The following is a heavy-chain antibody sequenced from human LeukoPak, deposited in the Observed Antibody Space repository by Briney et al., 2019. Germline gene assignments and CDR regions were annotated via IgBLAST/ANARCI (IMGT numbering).Heavy chain of an antibody. D-gene: IGHD2-15*01. J-gene: IGHJ5*02. Sequence: SETLSLTCTVSGCSISSSSYYWGWIRQPPGKGLEWIGSIYYSGSTYYNPSLKSRVTISVDTSKNQFSLKLSSVTAADTAVYYCASRPVVAAVNWFDPWGQGTLVTVSS. CDR1: GCSISSSSYY. CDR3: ASRPVVAAVNWFDP. CDR2: IYYSGST. V-gene: IGHV4-39*01.